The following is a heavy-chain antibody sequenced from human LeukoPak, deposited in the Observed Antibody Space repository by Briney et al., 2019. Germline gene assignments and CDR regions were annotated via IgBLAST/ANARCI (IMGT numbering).Heavy chain of an antibody. V-gene: IGHV3-30-3*01. D-gene: IGHD3-10*01. J-gene: IGHJ4*02. CDR2: ISYDGSNK. Sequence: GRSLRLSCAASGFTFSSYAMHWVRQAPGKGLEWVAVISYDGSNKYYADSVKGRFTISRDNPKNTPYLQMNSLRAEDTAVYYCARRPPGSWGQGTLVTVSS. CDR3: ARRPPGS. CDR1: GFTFSSYA.